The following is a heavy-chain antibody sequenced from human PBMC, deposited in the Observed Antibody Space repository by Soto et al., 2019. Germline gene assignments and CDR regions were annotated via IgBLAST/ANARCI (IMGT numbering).Heavy chain of an antibody. Sequence: GGSLRLSCAASGFTFTNYAMSWVRQAPGKGLEWVPTIDGSGGTTYYADSVKGRFTISRDNSINTVFLQMNSLRADDTALYFCAKNSGWFNTWGQGALVTVSS. CDR2: IDGSGGTT. D-gene: IGHD3-10*01. J-gene: IGHJ5*02. CDR3: AKNSGWFNT. V-gene: IGHV3-23*01. CDR1: GFTFTNYA.